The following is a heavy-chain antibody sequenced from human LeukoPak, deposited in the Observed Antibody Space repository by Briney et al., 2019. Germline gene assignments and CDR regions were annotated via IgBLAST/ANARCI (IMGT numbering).Heavy chain of an antibody. CDR2: IYYSGST. Sequence: PSETLSLTCTVSGGSISSSSYYWGWIRQPPGKGLEWIGSIYYSGSTYYNPSLKSRVTISVDTSKNQFSLKLSSVTAADTAVYYCATSFSTPANYWGQGTLVTVSS. J-gene: IGHJ4*02. CDR1: GGSISSSSYY. D-gene: IGHD2-2*01. CDR3: ATSFSTPANY. V-gene: IGHV4-39*07.